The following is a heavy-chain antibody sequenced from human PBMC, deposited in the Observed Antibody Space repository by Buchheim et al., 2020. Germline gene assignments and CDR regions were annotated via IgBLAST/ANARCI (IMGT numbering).Heavy chain of an antibody. Sequence: QVQLQESGPGLVKPLETLSLTCTVSGGSVSSGSHYWSWIRQPPGKGLEWIGFIYYSGRTDYNPSLKSRVTISVDTSTNQFSLKLSSVTAADTAVYYCARNYANYYYYYMDVWGKGTT. J-gene: IGHJ6*03. CDR3: ARNYANYYYYYMDV. D-gene: IGHD1-7*01. V-gene: IGHV4-61*01. CDR2: IYYSGRT. CDR1: GGSVSSGSHY.